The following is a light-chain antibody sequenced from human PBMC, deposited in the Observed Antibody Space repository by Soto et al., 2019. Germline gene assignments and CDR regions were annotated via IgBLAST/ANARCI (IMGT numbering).Light chain of an antibody. J-gene: IGLJ1*01. CDR3: TSYTRSSTPYV. CDR2: DVS. Sequence: QSVLTQPASVSGSPGQSITISCTGTSRDVGGYNYVSWYQQHPGKAPKLMIYDVSNRPSGVSNRFSGSKSGNTASLTISGLQAEDEADYYCTSYTRSSTPYVFGTGTNLTVV. V-gene: IGLV2-14*01. CDR1: SRDVGGYNY.